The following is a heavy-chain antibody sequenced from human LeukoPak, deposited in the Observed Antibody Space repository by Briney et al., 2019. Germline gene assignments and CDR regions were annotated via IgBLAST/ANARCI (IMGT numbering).Heavy chain of an antibody. Sequence: SETLSLTCTVSGGSISSNYWSWIRQPPGKGLEWIGYIYYSGSTNYNPSLKSRVTISVDTSKNRFSLDLSSVTAADTAVYYCAREHLYGSSWGFQHWGQGTLVTVSS. D-gene: IGHD2-2*01. CDR1: GGSISSNY. J-gene: IGHJ1*01. CDR3: AREHLYGSSWGFQH. CDR2: IYYSGST. V-gene: IGHV4-59*12.